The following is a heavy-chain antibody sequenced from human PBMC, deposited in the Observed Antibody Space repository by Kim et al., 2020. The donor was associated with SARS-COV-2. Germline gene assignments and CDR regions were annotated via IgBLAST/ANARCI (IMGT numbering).Heavy chain of an antibody. Sequence: GGSLRLSCAASGFTFSSYSMNWVRQAPGKGLEWVSSISSSSSYIYYADSVKGRFTISRDNAKNSLYLQMNSLRAEDTAVYYCARGDYDFWSGYSPYYYYGMDVWGQGTTVTVSS. CDR3: ARGDYDFWSGYSPYYYYGMDV. CDR1: GFTFSSYS. J-gene: IGHJ6*02. CDR2: ISSSSSYI. D-gene: IGHD3-3*01. V-gene: IGHV3-21*01.